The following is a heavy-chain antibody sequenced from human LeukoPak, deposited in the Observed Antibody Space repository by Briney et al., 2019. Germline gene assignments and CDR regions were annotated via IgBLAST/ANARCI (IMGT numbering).Heavy chain of an antibody. CDR2: ISSSGSTI. CDR3: ATYRTRRSNSLDF. J-gene: IGHJ4*02. V-gene: IGHV3-48*03. CDR1: GFTFSSYE. D-gene: IGHD6-13*01. Sequence: GGSLRLSCAASGFTFSSYEMNWVRQAPGKGLEWVSYISSSGSTIYYADSVKGRFTISRDNAKNSLYLQMNSLRAEDTAVYYCATYRTRRSNSLDFWGRGTLVTVSS.